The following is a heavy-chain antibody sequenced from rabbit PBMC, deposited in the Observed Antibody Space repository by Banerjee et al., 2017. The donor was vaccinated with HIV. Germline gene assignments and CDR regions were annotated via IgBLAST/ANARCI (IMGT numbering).Heavy chain of an antibody. CDR2: INTSSGNT. Sequence: QEQLEESGGDLVKPEGSLTLTCTASGFSFSNRCVMCWVRQTPGKGLEWIACINTSSGNTVYATWAKGRFTISKTSSTTVTLQMTSLTAADTATYFCARDLPGVIGWNFNLWGPGTLVTVS. CDR1: GFSFSNRCV. D-gene: IGHD1-1*01. CDR3: ARDLPGVIGWNFNL. V-gene: IGHV1S45*01. J-gene: IGHJ4*01.